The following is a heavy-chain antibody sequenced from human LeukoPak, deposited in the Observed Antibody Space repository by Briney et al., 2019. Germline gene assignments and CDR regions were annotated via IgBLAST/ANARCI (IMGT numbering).Heavy chain of an antibody. CDR2: TSGSSRYT. CDR1: GFPFSSYS. CDR3: AAGTSGCPH. V-gene: IGHV3-21*01. J-gene: IGHJ4*02. D-gene: IGHD1-26*01. Sequence: GGSLRLSCTASGFPFSSYSVQWVRQAPGKGLEWVSSTSGSSRYTFYAASVEGRFTISRDNAKNSFYLQMNRLRAEDTSVYFCAAGTSGCPHWGQGPLVTVSS.